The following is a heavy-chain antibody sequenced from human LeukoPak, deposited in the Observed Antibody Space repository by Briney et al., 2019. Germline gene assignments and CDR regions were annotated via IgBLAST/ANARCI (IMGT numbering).Heavy chain of an antibody. CDR3: ARERAATSGMDV. D-gene: IGHD5-12*01. V-gene: IGHV3-30-3*01. CDR1: GGTFSSYA. CDR2: ISYDGSKK. J-gene: IGHJ6*02. Sequence: SCKASGGTFSSYAMHWVRQAPGKGLEWVAVISYDGSKKYYADAVKGRFTISRDNSKNTLYLQMNSLRAEDTAVYYCARERAATSGMDVWGQGTTVVVSS.